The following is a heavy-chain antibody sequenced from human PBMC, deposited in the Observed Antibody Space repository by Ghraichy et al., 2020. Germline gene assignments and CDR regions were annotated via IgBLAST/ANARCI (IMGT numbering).Heavy chain of an antibody. J-gene: IGHJ4*02. Sequence: GGSLRLSCAASGFTFSSYGMHWVRQAPGKGLEWVAVISYDGSNKYYADSVKGRFTISRDNSKNTLYLQMNSLRTEDTAVYYCATSAGDYGDYYFDYWGQGTLVTVSS. V-gene: IGHV3-30*03. CDR3: ATSAGDYGDYYFDY. CDR1: GFTFSSYG. D-gene: IGHD4-17*01. CDR2: ISYDGSNK.